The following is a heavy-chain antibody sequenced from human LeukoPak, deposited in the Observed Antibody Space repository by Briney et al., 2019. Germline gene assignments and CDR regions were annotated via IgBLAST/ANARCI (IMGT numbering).Heavy chain of an antibody. CDR2: TNHSGST. V-gene: IGHV4-34*01. D-gene: IGHD3-9*01. CDR3: ARSPLTGNYGDWFDP. Sequence: PSETLSLTCAVYGGSFSGYYWSWIRQPPGKGLEWIGETNHSGSTNYNPSLKSRVTISVDTSKNQFSLNLSSVTAADTAVYYCARSPLTGNYGDWFDPWGQGTLVIVSS. J-gene: IGHJ5*02. CDR1: GGSFSGYY.